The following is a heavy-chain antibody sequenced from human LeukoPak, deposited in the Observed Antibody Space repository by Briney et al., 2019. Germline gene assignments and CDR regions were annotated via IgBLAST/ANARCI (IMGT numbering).Heavy chain of an antibody. V-gene: IGHV4-34*01. Sequence: SETLSLTCAVYGGSFSGYYWSWIRQPPGKGLEWIGEINHSGSTNYNPSLKSRVTISVDTSKNQFSLKLSSVTAADTAVYYCARPSYGHYYYMDVWGKGATVTISS. CDR1: GGSFSGYY. CDR2: INHSGST. CDR3: ARPSYGHYYYMDV. D-gene: IGHD2/OR15-2a*01. J-gene: IGHJ6*03.